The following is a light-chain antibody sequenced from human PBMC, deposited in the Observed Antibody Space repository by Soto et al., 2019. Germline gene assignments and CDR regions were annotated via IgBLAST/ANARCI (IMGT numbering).Light chain of an antibody. V-gene: IGKV1-5*01. J-gene: IGKJ1*01. CDR1: QTISSW. CDR2: DAS. CDR3: QQYNSYST. Sequence: DIQMTQPPSTLSGSVGDRVTITCRASQTISSWLAWYQQKPGKAPKLLIYDASSLESGVPSRFSGSGSGTEFTLTISSLQPDDFATYYCQQYNSYSTFGLGTKVDI.